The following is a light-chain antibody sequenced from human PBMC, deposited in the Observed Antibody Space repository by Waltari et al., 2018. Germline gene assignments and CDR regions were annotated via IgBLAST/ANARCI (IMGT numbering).Light chain of an antibody. J-gene: IGKJ2*01. V-gene: IGKV3-20*01. CDR1: QSVSSSY. CDR3: QQYGSSPET. Sequence: EIVLTKTPGTRSLSPGERATLACRARQSVSSSYLAWYQQHPGQAPRLLIYGASSRAPGIPDRFSGSVSRTDFTLTISRLEPEDFAVYYCQQYGSSPETFGQVTKLEIK. CDR2: GAS.